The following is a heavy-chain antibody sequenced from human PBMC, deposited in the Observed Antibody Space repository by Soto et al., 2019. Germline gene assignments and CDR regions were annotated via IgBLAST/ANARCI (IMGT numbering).Heavy chain of an antibody. CDR1: GGTFSSYA. J-gene: IGHJ3*02. CDR3: ARPGGYCSSTSCFPTGYYTGAFDI. V-gene: IGHV1-69*01. Sequence: QVQLVQSGAEVKKPGSSVKVSCKASGGTFSSYAISWVRQAPGQGLEWMGGIIPIFGTANYAQKFQGRVTITADESTSTAYMELSSLRSEDTVVYYCARPGGYCSSTSCFPTGYYTGAFDIWGQGTMVTVSS. D-gene: IGHD2-2*01. CDR2: IIPIFGTA.